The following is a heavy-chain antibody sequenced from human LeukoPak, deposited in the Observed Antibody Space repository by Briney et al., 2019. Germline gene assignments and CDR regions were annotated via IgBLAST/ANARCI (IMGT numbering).Heavy chain of an antibody. CDR3: AREGSSHDAFDI. V-gene: IGHV3-23*01. J-gene: IGHJ3*02. Sequence: PGGSLRLSCAASEFTYRSHVMSWVRQAPGKGLEWVSAIVGSGSTTHYADSVKGRFTISRDNSNNTLYLQMNSLRADDTALYYCAREGSSHDAFDIWGQGTMVTVCS. D-gene: IGHD3-10*01. CDR1: EFTYRSHV. CDR2: IVGSGSTT.